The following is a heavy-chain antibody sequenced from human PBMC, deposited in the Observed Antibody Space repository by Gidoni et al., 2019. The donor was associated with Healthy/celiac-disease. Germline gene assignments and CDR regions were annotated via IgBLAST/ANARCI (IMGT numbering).Heavy chain of an antibody. J-gene: IGHJ6*02. CDR3: AREVDLMTTVTTPRRPRYYYYYYGMDV. Sequence: QVQLVQSGAAVKNPGASVKVSCKASGYTFTSYYMHWVRHATGQGLEWMGIINPSGGSTSYAQKFQGRVTMTRDTSTSTVYMELSSLRSEDTAVYYCAREVDLMTTVTTPRRPRYYYYYYGMDVWGQGTTVTVSS. V-gene: IGHV1-46*01. CDR2: INPSGGST. CDR1: GYTFTSYY. D-gene: IGHD4-17*01.